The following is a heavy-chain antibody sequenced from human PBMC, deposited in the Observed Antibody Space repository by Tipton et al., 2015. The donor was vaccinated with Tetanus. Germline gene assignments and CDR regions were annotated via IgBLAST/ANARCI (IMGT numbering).Heavy chain of an antibody. Sequence: SLRLSCVGSGFNFSTYTMNWVRQAPGKGLEWVSSIRGSGGHIYYADSVKGRFTISRDNAKNSLYLQMSSLRVEDTAVYYCARGMWGDYCSSTTCYPFDYWGQGTLVAVSS. CDR1: GFNFSTYT. V-gene: IGHV3-21*01. J-gene: IGHJ4*02. D-gene: IGHD2-2*01. CDR2: IRGSGGHI. CDR3: ARGMWGDYCSSTTCYPFDY.